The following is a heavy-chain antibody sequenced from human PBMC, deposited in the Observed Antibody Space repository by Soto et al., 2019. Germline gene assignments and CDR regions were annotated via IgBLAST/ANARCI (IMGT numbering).Heavy chain of an antibody. CDR1: GFTFATFA. CDR2: LSDSGGTT. D-gene: IGHD3-22*01. V-gene: IGHV3-23*01. CDR3: VQRGGSGYYGAFDY. J-gene: IGHJ4*01. Sequence: LRLSCAASGFTFATFAMSWVRQAPGKGLEWVSGLSDSGGTTYYADSVKGRFTISRDNSKNKLYLQMNSLRGDDTAVYYCVQRGGSGYYGAFDYWGHGTLVTVSS.